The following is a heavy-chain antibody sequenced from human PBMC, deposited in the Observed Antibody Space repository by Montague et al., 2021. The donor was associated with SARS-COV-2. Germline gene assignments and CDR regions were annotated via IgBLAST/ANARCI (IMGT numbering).Heavy chain of an antibody. Sequence: SETLSLTCAVYGGSFSGYYWSWIRQPPGKGLEWIGEIIHSGSTNYNPSLKSRVTISVDTSKNQFSLKLSSLTAADTAVYYCARGTKSVFTYEYDSSGYASDYWGQGTLVTVSS. V-gene: IGHV4-34*01. CDR1: GGSFSGYY. J-gene: IGHJ4*02. CDR3: ARGTKSVFTYEYDSSGYASDY. D-gene: IGHD3-22*01. CDR2: IIHSGST.